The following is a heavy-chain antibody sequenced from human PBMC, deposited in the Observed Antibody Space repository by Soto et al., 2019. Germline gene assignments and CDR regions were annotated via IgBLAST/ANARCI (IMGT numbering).Heavy chain of an antibody. Sequence: QVQLVQSGPEVKKPGSSVTLSCKTSGDSFSNYALSWVRQAPGEGLEWMGGIVPICGTPKYRQKFQDRGRITADESTSTAYMAQRGRRPDDAALYFCARVAGFCRRDTCRPCYWFDSWGQGTLVIVSS. CDR3: ARVAGFCRRDTCRPCYWFDS. CDR1: GDSFSNYA. CDR2: IVPICGTP. D-gene: IGHD2-15*01. V-gene: IGHV1-69*01. J-gene: IGHJ5*01.